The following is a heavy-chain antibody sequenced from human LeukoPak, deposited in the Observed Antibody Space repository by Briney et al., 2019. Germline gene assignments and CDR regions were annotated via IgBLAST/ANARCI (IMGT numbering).Heavy chain of an antibody. CDR2: MNPNSGNT. CDR1: GYTFTSYD. V-gene: IGHV1-8*03. Sequence: ASVKVSCKASGYTFTSYDINWVRQATGQGLEWMGWMNPNSGNTGYAQKFQGRVTITRNTSISTAYMELSSLRSEDTAVYYCATLRDFWSGPDAFDIRGQGTMVTVSS. D-gene: IGHD3-3*01. J-gene: IGHJ3*02. CDR3: ATLRDFWSGPDAFDI.